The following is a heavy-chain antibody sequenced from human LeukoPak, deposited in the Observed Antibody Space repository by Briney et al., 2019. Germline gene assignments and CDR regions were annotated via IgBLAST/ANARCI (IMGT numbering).Heavy chain of an antibody. J-gene: IGHJ4*02. D-gene: IGHD3-3*02. CDR2: FYYSGTS. CDR3: ARIRGYFDY. V-gene: IGHV4-59*01. Sequence: SETLSLTCTVSGDSISSYYWSWIRQPPGKGLEWIGYFYYSGTSNYNPSLKSRVTMSIDTSKNQFSLKLSSETAADTAVYYCARIRGYFDYWGQGTLVTVSS. CDR1: GDSISSYY.